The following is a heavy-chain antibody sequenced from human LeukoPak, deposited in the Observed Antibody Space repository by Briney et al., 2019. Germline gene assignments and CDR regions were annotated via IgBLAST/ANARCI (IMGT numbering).Heavy chain of an antibody. D-gene: IGHD2-15*01. J-gene: IGHJ3*02. CDR1: GFIFTAFY. CDR3: VTSTGYSSTWGAFDM. CDR2: INLNSGYT. Sequence: ASVKVSCKASGFIFTAFYLHWVRQAPGQGLEWMAWINLNSGYTNYAQKFQGRVIITRDTSTNTAYMEAPNRTSDDTPMYCCVTSTGYSSTWGAFDMWGEGTMITVSS. V-gene: IGHV1-2*02.